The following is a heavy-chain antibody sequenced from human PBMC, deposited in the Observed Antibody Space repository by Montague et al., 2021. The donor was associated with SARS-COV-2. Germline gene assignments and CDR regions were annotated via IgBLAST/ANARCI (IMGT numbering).Heavy chain of an antibody. CDR2: RYQNGAT. J-gene: IGHJ3*02. D-gene: IGHD3-22*01. CDR3: ARGGATYYYDTSGYVNAFDT. CDR1: GFSISSGYY. Sequence: SETLSLTCSVSGFSISSGYYWGWIRQTPGKGLEWIGSRYQNGATYYSPSLRRPVTILLDTSKNQFSLSLTSVTAADTAVYYCARGGATYYYDTSGYVNAFDTWGQGTMVTVSS. V-gene: IGHV4-38-2*02.